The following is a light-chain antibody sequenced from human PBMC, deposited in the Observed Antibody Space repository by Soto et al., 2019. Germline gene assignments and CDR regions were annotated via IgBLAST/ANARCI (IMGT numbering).Light chain of an antibody. CDR1: QGISNS. CDR2: DAS. CDR3: HQYNNDPFT. J-gene: IGKJ3*01. V-gene: IGKV1-33*01. Sequence: DIQMTQSPSSLSASVGDTITITCRASQGISNSLNWYQLKPGEAPKLPIYDASNLATGVPSRFSGSGSGTHFTFTVSSLQTEDIATYYCHQYNNDPFTFGPGTKVDLK.